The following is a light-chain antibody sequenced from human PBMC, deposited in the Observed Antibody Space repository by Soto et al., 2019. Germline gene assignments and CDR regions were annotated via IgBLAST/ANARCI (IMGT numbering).Light chain of an antibody. J-gene: IGLJ1*01. CDR1: SSDVGSYNL. CDR2: EVS. V-gene: IGLV2-23*02. Sequence: QSVLTQPASVSGSPGQSITISCTGTSSDVGSYNLVSWYQQHPGKAPKLMIYEVSKRPSGVSNRFSGSKSANTASLTISVLQADDEADYYCCSYGGRSTYVFGTGTKLTVL. CDR3: CSYGGRSTYV.